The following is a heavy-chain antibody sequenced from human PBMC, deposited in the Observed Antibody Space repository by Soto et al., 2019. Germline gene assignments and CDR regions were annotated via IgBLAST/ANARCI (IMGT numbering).Heavy chain of an antibody. J-gene: IGHJ5*02. Sequence: ASVKVSCKASGYTFTSYGISWVRQAPGQGLEWMGWISAYNGNTNYAQKLQGRVTMTTDTSTSTAYMELRSLRSDDTAVYYCARDRGPEYSSSHSRFDPWGQGTLVTVSS. D-gene: IGHD6-6*01. CDR3: ARDRGPEYSSSHSRFDP. CDR1: GYTFTSYG. V-gene: IGHV1-18*01. CDR2: ISAYNGNT.